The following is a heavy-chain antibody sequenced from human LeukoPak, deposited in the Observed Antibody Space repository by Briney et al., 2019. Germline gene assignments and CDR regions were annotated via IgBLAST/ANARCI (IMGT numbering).Heavy chain of an antibody. V-gene: IGHV1-69*05. CDR2: FIPILRTP. CDR1: GGTISSYS. J-gene: IGHJ3*02. CDR3: ATPSRGHAFDT. D-gene: IGHD3-10*01. Sequence: SVKVSCKASGGTISSYSMSWVRQAPGQGLEWLGGFIPILRTPKDAQKFQGRVSITTDESTNTVYMELNGLRSEDTAVYYCATPSRGHAFDTWGQGTMVTVS.